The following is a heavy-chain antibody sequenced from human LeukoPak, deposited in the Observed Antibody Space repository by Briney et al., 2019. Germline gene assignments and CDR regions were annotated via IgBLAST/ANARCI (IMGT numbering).Heavy chain of an antibody. J-gene: IGHJ4*02. Sequence: GGSLRLSCAASGFTFSDYYMSWIRQAPGKGLEWVSYISSSGSTIYYADSVKGRFTISRDNAKNSLYLQMNSLRAEDTAVYYCANPYYYGPDEDYWGQGTLVTVSS. D-gene: IGHD3-10*01. CDR1: GFTFSDYY. V-gene: IGHV3-11*01. CDR3: ANPYYYGPDEDY. CDR2: ISSSGSTI.